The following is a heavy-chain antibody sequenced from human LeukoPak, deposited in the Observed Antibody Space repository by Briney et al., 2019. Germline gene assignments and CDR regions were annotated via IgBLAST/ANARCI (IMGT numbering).Heavy chain of an antibody. CDR1: GGSISSYY. D-gene: IGHD1-26*01. Sequence: PSETLSLTCTVSGGSISSYYWSWIRQPPGKGLEWIGYIYYSGSTNYNPSLKSRVTISVDTSKNQFSLKLSSVTAADTAVYYCAREEGAAVDYWGQGTLVTVSS. CDR3: AREEGAAVDY. J-gene: IGHJ4*02. CDR2: IYYSGST. V-gene: IGHV4-59*01.